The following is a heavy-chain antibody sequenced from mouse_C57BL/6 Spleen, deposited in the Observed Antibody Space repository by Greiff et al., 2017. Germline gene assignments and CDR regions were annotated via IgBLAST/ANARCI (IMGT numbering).Heavy chain of an antibody. CDR1: GYTFTSYW. CDR2: IYPGSGST. V-gene: IGHV1-55*01. CDR3: ARHGYDEGAWFAY. J-gene: IGHJ3*01. D-gene: IGHD2-2*01. Sequence: QVQLKESGAELVKPGASVKMSCKASGYTFTSYWITWVKQRPGQGLEWIGDIYPGSGSTNYNEKFKSKATLTVDTSSSTAYMQLSSLTSEDSAVYYCARHGYDEGAWFAYWGQGTLVTVSA.